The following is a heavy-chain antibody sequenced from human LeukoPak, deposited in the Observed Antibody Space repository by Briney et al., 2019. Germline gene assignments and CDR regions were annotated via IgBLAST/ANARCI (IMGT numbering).Heavy chain of an antibody. CDR1: GGSFSTYY. CDR2: IYYSGST. CDR3: ARVITVRGVIFDY. D-gene: IGHD3-16*01. J-gene: IGHJ4*02. Sequence: ASETLSLTCTVSGGSFSTYYWSWIRQPPGKGLEWIGYIYYSGSTIYNPSLKSRVTMSVDTSKNQFSLKLSSVTAADTAVYYCARVITVRGVIFDYWGQGTLVTVSS. V-gene: IGHV4-59*01.